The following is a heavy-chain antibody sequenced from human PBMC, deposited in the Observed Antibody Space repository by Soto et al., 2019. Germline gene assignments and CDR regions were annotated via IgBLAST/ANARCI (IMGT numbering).Heavy chain of an antibody. CDR3: ARQIYDSDTGPNFQYYFDS. CDR1: GYSFAGYW. Sequence: RESLKISCKGSGYSFAGYWITWVRQKPGKGLEWMGRIDPSDSQTYYSPSFRGHVTISVTKSITTVFLQWSSLRASDTAMYYCARQIYDSDTGPNFQYYFDSWGQGTPVTVSS. V-gene: IGHV5-10-1*01. J-gene: IGHJ4*02. D-gene: IGHD3-22*01. CDR2: IDPSDSQT.